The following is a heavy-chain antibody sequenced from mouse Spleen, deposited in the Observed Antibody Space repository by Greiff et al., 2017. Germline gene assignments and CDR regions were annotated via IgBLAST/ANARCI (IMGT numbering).Heavy chain of an antibody. J-gene: IGHJ4*01. V-gene: IGHV5-6*02. CDR2: ISSGGSYT. CDR3: ARHKESYGSSSYAMDY. Sequence: DVKLVESGGDLVKPGGSLKLSCAASGFTFSSYGMSWVRQTPDKRLEWVATISSGGSYTYYPDSVKGRFTISRDNAKNTLYLQMSSLKSEDTAMYYCARHKESYGSSSYAMDYWGQGTSVTVSS. D-gene: IGHD1-1*01. CDR1: GFTFSSYG.